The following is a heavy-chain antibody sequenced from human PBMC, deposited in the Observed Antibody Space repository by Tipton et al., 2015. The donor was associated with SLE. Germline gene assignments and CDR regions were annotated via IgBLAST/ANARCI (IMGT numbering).Heavy chain of an antibody. CDR2: IYYGGST. V-gene: IGHV4-38-2*01. CDR3: ARGEDVVTYAFDI. CDR1: GYSISSGYY. D-gene: IGHD2-15*01. Sequence: TLSLTCAVSGYSISSGYYWGWIRQSPGKGLEWIGTIYYGGSTYYNPSLKNRVTISLDTSKNHFSLKLSSVTPADTAVYYCARGEDVVTYAFDIWGQGTMVTVSS. J-gene: IGHJ3*02.